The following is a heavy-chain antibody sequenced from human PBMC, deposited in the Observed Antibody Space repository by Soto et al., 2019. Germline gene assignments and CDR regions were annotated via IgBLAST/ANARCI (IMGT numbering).Heavy chain of an antibody. V-gene: IGHV4-34*01. D-gene: IGHD5-18*01. Sequence: TLSLTCAVYGGSFSGYYWSWIRQPPGKGLEWIGEINHSGSTNYNPSLKSRVTISVDTSKNQFSLKLSSVTAADTAVYYCASLGNTAMVRFDYWGQGTLVTVSS. CDR2: INHSGST. CDR3: ASLGNTAMVRFDY. J-gene: IGHJ4*02. CDR1: GGSFSGYY.